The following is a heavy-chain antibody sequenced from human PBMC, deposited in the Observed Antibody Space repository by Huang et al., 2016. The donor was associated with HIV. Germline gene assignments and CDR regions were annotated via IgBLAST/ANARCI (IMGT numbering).Heavy chain of an antibody. J-gene: IGHJ3*02. V-gene: IGHV6-1*01. D-gene: IGHD3-16*01. CDR3: ARGQFTAFDI. CDR2: TYRRSN. CDR1: GDSVSSNRVA. Sequence: QVQLQQSGPGLVKPSQTLSLTCDISGDSVSSNRVAWNWIRQSPSRGLEWLGRTYRRSNEYAESVKSRITINSDTSKNQFSLQLNSVTPEDTAVYYCARGQFTAFDIWGQGTMVTVSS.